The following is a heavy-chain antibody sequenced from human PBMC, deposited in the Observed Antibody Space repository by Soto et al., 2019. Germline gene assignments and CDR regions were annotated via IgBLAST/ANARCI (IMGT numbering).Heavy chain of an antibody. Sequence: SETLSLTCSVSGDSISTSYWSWIRQPAETRPEWIGRFHSNGNSHYNPSLRRRVSTSMDTSKKEIYLELTFVTAADPAVYYCGREGAGVGTDWFAPGGQGPLVTVSS. J-gene: IGHJ5*02. CDR2: FHSNGNS. D-gene: IGHD2-8*02. V-gene: IGHV4-4*07. CDR1: GDSISTSY. CDR3: GREGAGVGTDWFAP.